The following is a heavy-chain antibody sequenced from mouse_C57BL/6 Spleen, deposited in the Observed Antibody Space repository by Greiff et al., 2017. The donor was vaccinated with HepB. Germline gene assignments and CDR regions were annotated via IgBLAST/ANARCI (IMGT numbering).Heavy chain of an antibody. CDR1: GYTFTEYT. CDR2: FYPGSGSI. V-gene: IGHV1-62-2*01. CDR3: ARHEERYGSSYGGWFAY. J-gene: IGHJ3*01. D-gene: IGHD1-1*01. Sequence: QVQLKESGAELVKPGASVKLSCKASGYTFTEYTIHWVKQRSGQGLEWIGWFYPGSGSIKYNEKFKDKATLTADKSSSTVYMELSRLTSEDSAVYCCARHEERYGSSYGGWFAYWGQGTLVTVSA.